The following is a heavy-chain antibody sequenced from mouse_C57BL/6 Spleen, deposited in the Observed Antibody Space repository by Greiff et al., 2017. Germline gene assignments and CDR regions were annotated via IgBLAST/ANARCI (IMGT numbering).Heavy chain of an antibody. CDR3: ARTGTHYFDY. CDR2: ISSGGSYT. CDR1: GFTFSSYG. V-gene: IGHV5-6*01. J-gene: IGHJ2*01. D-gene: IGHD4-1*01. Sequence: EVKLMESGGDLVKPGGSLKLSCAASGFTFSSYGMSWVRQTPDKRLEWVATISSGGSYTYYPDSVKGRFTISRDNAKNTLYLQMSSLKSEDTAMYYCARTGTHYFDYWGQGTTLTVSS.